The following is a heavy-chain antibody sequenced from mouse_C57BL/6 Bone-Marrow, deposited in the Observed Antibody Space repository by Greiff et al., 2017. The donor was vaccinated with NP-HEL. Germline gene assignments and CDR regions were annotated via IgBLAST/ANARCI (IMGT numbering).Heavy chain of an antibody. D-gene: IGHD1-1*01. CDR1: GFTFSSYG. V-gene: IGHV5-6*02. J-gene: IGHJ2*01. CDR3: ARRYCSNYFDY. CDR2: ISSGGSYT. Sequence: DVMLVESGGDLVKPGGSLKLSCAASGFTFSSYGMSWVRQTPDKRLEWVATISSGGSYTYYPDSVKGRFTISRDNAKNTLYLQMSSLKSEDTAMYYCARRYCSNYFDYWGQGTALTVSS.